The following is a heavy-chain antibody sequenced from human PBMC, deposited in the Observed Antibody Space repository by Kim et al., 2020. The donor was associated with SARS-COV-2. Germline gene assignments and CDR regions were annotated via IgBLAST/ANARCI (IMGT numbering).Heavy chain of an antibody. Sequence: GRSLRLSCAASGFTFSGSGMHWVRQASGKGLEWVGRIRGEANSYATAYAASVKGRFTISRDDSKNTAYLQMNSLKTEDTAMYYCTRQYCSSTSCYMDWGQGTLVTVSS. V-gene: IGHV3-73*01. CDR1: GFTFSGSG. J-gene: IGHJ4*02. D-gene: IGHD2-2*02. CDR2: IRGEANSYAT. CDR3: TRQYCSSTSCYMD.